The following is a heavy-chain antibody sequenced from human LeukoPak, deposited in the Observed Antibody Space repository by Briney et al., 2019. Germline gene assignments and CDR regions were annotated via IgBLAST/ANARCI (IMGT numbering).Heavy chain of an antibody. CDR1: GFTFSSYA. Sequence: PGGSLRLSCAASGFTFSSYAMSWVRQAPGKGLEWVSAISGSGGSTYYADSVKGRFTISRDNSKNMLYLQMNRLRAEETAVYYCAKLPSYHDSSGYYDYWGQGTLVTVSS. CDR2: ISGSGGST. CDR3: AKLPSYHDSSGYYDY. V-gene: IGHV3-23*01. D-gene: IGHD3-22*01. J-gene: IGHJ4*02.